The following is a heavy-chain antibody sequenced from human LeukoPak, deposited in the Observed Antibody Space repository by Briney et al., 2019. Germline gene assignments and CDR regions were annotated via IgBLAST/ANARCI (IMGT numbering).Heavy chain of an antibody. CDR2: IGSTGSYI. V-gene: IGHV3-21*04. CDR3: ARVREARQENDAFDI. D-gene: IGHD1-26*01. Sequence: PGGSLRLSCAASGFTFSSYSMNWVRQAPGKGLEWVSSIGSTGSYIYYADSVKGRFTISRDNAKNSLYLQMNSLRAEDTAVYYCARVREARQENDAFDIWGQGTMVTVSS. J-gene: IGHJ3*02. CDR1: GFTFSSYS.